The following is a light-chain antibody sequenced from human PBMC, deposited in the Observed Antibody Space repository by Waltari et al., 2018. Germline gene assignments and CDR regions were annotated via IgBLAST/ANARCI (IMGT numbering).Light chain of an antibody. CDR1: SSDVGFYNY. J-gene: IGLJ3*02. V-gene: IGLV2-14*01. Sequence: QSALTPPASVSGSPGQSITIPCTGTSSDVGFYNYLSWYQQHPGRAPKLMFYQVFERPSAVPNSYSASKTATAAPHTISGIQAEKESDYYSNSYAGSSSWVFGGETKLTVL. CDR2: QVF. CDR3: NSYAGSSSWV.